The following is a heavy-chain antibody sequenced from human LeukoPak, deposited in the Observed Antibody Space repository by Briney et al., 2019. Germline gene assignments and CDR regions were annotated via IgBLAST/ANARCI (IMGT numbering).Heavy chain of an antibody. J-gene: IGHJ4*02. Sequence: SVTLSLTCAVYGGSFSGYYWSWIRQPPGKGLEWIGEINHSGSTNYNPSLKSRVTISVDTSKNQFPLKLSSVTAADTAVYYCARGRRSAFDYWGQGTLVTVSS. V-gene: IGHV4-34*01. CDR2: INHSGST. CDR3: ARGRRSAFDY. D-gene: IGHD1-26*01. CDR1: GGSFSGYY.